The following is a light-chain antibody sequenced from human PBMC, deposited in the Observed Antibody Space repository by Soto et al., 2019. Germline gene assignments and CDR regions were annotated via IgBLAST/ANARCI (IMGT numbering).Light chain of an antibody. Sequence: QSALTQPRSVSGSPGQSVTISCTGTSTNVGGYDYVSWYQQHPGQVPKLILYDVNKRPSGVPDRFSGSKSGNTASLIIAGPHADDEADYYCCPYAGRYSRVFGGGTKVTVL. V-gene: IGLV2-11*01. CDR3: CPYAGRYSRV. CDR2: DVN. CDR1: STNVGGYDY. J-gene: IGLJ3*02.